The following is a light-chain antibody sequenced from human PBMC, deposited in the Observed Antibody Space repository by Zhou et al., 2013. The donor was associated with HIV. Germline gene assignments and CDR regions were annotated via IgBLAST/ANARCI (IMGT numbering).Light chain of an antibody. CDR1: QDINNY. J-gene: IGKJ2*03. Sequence: DFQMTQSPSSLSAFVGDRVTITCQASQDINNYLNWYHQKPGKPPKVLIFDASNLETGVPSRFSGSGSGTHFTFTISSLQPEDVGTYFCQQYDDLPPYSFGQGTKVEIK. CDR2: DAS. CDR3: QQYDDLPPYS. V-gene: IGKV1-33*01.